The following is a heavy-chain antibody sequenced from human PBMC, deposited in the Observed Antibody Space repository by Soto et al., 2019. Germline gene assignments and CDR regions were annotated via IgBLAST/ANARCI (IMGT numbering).Heavy chain of an antibody. V-gene: IGHV1-18*01. CDR3: ARAFGSTDY. Sequence: QVQLVQSGAEVKKPGASVKVSCEASGYTFSSYGISWVRQAPGQGFEWMGWISRYNSITRYAQKSQGRVTMTTDTSTSTAYMELRSLRSDDTAVYYCARAFGSTDYWGQGTLVTVSS. J-gene: IGHJ4*02. D-gene: IGHD6-13*01. CDR2: ISRYNSIT. CDR1: GYTFSSYG.